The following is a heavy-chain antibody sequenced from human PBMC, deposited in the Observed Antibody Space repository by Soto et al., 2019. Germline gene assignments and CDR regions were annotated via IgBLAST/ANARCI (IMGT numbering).Heavy chain of an antibody. CDR1: GFTFSGSA. D-gene: IGHD3-10*01. CDR3: TLSLGRVDY. J-gene: IGHJ4*02. Sequence: EVQLVESGGGLVQPGGSLKLSCAASGFTFSGSAMHWVRQASGKGLEWVGRIRSKANSYATAYAASVKGRFTISRDDSKNTAYLQMNSLKTEDTAVYYCTLSLGRVDYWGQGTLVTVSS. CDR2: IRSKANSYAT. V-gene: IGHV3-73*01.